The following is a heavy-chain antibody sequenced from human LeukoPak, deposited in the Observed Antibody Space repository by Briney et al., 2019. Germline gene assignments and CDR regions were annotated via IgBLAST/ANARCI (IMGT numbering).Heavy chain of an antibody. V-gene: IGHV3-23*01. Sequence: PGGSLTLSCTASGLSFSNYAMTWVRQAPGKGLEWASVISASGTDTYYADSVKGRFTISRDNSQNTLYLHMNSLRAEDTAVYYCAKDQTAAVGQLDYWGQGTLVTVSS. D-gene: IGHD6-13*01. CDR3: AKDQTAAVGQLDY. CDR1: GLSFSNYA. J-gene: IGHJ4*02. CDR2: ISASGTDT.